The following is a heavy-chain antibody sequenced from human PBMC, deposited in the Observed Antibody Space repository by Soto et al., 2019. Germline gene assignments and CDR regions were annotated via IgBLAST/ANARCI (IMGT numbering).Heavy chain of an antibody. J-gene: IGHJ6*02. V-gene: IGHV1-46*01. CDR2: INPGYPAGRST. Sequence: GASVNVSCKASGYTLPTFFMQWVQQAPRQGLEWMGVINPGYPAGRSTTYAQKFQGRVTITTDTSTSTVYMELSRLRSDDTAVYYCAREAIVAGATTGMDVWGQGTTVTVSS. D-gene: IGHD1-26*01. CDR1: GYTLPTFF. CDR3: AREAIVAGATTGMDV.